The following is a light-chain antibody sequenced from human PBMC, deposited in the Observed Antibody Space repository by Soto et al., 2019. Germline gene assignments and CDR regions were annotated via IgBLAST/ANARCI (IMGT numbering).Light chain of an antibody. J-gene: IGKJ3*01. CDR3: QERNMWPLIFT. V-gene: IGKV3-11*01. CDR1: QSVSNN. Sequence: EIVLAQSPATLSLSPGEKATLSCRASQSVSNNLAWYQQKPGHAPSLLIYAASKSATGVPARFSGSGSGTDLSLIIIRLEPKDFAVYYCQERNMWPLIFTFGPGTKVEIK. CDR2: AAS.